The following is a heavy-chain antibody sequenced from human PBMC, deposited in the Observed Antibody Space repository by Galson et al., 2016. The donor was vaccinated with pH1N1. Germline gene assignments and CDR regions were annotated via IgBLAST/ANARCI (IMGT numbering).Heavy chain of an antibody. D-gene: IGHD5-24*01. J-gene: IGHJ4*02. CDR2: IIGSGSIT. V-gene: IGHV3-48*03. CDR3: VREIRDDYNYGNFDY. Sequence: SLRLSCAASGFSFKTYEMHWVRQAPGKGLEWVSYIIGSGSITNYADSVRGRFTISRDNAKNSLFLQMDSLRAEDTAIYYCVREIRDDYNYGNFDYWGQGTLVTVSS. CDR1: GFSFKTYE.